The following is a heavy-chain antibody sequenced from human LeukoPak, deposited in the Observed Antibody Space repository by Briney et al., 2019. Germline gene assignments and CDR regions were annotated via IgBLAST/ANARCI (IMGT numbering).Heavy chain of an antibody. CDR1: GGSISSYY. V-gene: IGHV4-59*01. Sequence: PETLSLTCTVSGGSISSYYWSWIRQPPGRGLEWIGYIYYSGSTNYNPSLKSRVTISVDTSKNQFSLKLGSVTAADTAVYYCARQHKPRGSPFDYWGQGTLVTVSS. CDR3: ARQHKPRGSPFDY. D-gene: IGHD1-26*01. CDR2: IYYSGST. J-gene: IGHJ4*02.